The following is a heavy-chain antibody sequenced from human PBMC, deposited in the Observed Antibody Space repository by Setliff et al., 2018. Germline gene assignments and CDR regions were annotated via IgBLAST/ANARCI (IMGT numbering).Heavy chain of an antibody. V-gene: IGHV5-51*01. CDR1: GYSFASYW. CDR3: ARSRSNFWSGYFNWFDP. CDR2: IYPGDSDT. D-gene: IGHD3-3*01. Sequence: GESLKISCKGSGYSFASYWIGWVRQMPGKGLEWMGIIYPGDSDTRYSPSFQGQVTISADKSISTAYLQWSSLKASDTAMYYCARSRSNFWSGYFNWFDPWGQGTLVTVSS. J-gene: IGHJ5*02.